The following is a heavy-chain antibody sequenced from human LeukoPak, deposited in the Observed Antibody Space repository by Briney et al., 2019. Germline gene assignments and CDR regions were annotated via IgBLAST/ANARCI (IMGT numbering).Heavy chain of an antibody. CDR1: GFTFSRCA. V-gene: IGHV3-64D*06. CDR2: ISSNGGST. CDR3: VKDSSSGSYFDY. J-gene: IGHJ4*02. D-gene: IGHD3-10*01. Sequence: GGSLRLSCSASGFTFSRCALHWVRQAPGKGLEYVSAISSNGGSTHYADSVKGRFTISRDNSRNTLHLQMSSLRVEDTAVYYCVKDSSSGSYFDYWGQGTLVTVSS.